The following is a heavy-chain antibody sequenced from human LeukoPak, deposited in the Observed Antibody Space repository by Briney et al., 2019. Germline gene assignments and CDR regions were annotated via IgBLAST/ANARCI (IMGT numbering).Heavy chain of an antibody. Sequence: PSETLSLTCAVYGGSFSSYYWSWIRQPPGKGLEWIGEINHSGSTNYNPSLKSRVTISVDTSKNQFSLKLSSVTAADTAVYYCARGRPLGYCSSTSCYGDYWGQGTLVTVSS. D-gene: IGHD2-2*01. V-gene: IGHV4-34*01. CDR2: INHSGST. CDR3: ARGRPLGYCSSTSCYGDY. CDR1: GGSFSSYY. J-gene: IGHJ4*02.